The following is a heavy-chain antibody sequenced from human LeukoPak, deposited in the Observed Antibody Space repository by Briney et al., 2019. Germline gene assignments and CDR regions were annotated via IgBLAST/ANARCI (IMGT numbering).Heavy chain of an antibody. Sequence: GASVKVSCKASGYTFTGYYMHWVRQAPGQGLEWMGWINPNSGGTNYAQKFQGRVTMTRDTSISTAYMELSRLRSDDTAVYYCARVSKYSSGWHAGNWFDPWGQGTLVTVSS. CDR2: INPNSGGT. V-gene: IGHV1-2*02. D-gene: IGHD6-19*01. CDR3: ARVSKYSSGWHAGNWFDP. CDR1: GYTFTGYY. J-gene: IGHJ5*02.